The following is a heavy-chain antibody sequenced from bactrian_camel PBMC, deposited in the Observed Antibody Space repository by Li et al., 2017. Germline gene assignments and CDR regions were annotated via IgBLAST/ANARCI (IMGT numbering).Heavy chain of an antibody. CDR1: LNLDSRYC. CDR3: AGVEHERLRRWTEFSY. V-gene: IGHV3S1*01. Sequence: HVQLVESGGGSVQAGGSLRLSCAMSLNLDSRYCLGWIRQVPGKEREGVGFIYTVGDNAYYNESVEGRFTLSQDKAKNTVYLQMDSLKPEDTATYYCAGVEHERLRRWTEFSYWGQGTQVTVS. J-gene: IGHJ4*01. D-gene: IGHD4*01. CDR2: IYTVGDNA.